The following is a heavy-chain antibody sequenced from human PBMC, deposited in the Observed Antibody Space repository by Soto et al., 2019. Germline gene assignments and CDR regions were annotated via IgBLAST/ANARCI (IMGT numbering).Heavy chain of an antibody. Sequence: GGSLRLSCAASGFTFSSYAMHWVRQAPGKGLEWVAVISYGGGSTYYADSVKGRFTISRDNSKNTLYLQMNSLRAEDTAVYYCAKDHYDFWSGYPPPYMDVWGKGTTVTVSS. D-gene: IGHD3-3*01. CDR1: GFTFSSYA. CDR2: ISYGGGST. V-gene: IGHV3-30*04. CDR3: AKDHYDFWSGYPPPYMDV. J-gene: IGHJ6*03.